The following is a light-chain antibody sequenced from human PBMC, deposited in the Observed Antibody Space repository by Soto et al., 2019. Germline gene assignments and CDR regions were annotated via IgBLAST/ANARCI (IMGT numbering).Light chain of an antibody. CDR3: CAYTARTTLSWV. Sequence: ALTQPTSVSGSPGQSLTISCTGVSSDIGGYNHVSWYQQHPGKVPRLIIYDVDNRPLGVSNRFSGSQSGNTASLSISGLQAEDEAEYYCCAYTARTTLSWVFGGGTKVTVL. J-gene: IGLJ3*02. V-gene: IGLV2-14*03. CDR2: DVD. CDR1: SSDIGGYNH.